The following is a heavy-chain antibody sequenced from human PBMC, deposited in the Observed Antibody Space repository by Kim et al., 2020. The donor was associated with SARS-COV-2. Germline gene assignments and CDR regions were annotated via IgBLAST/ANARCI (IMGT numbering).Heavy chain of an antibody. V-gene: IGHV2-5*02. Sequence: SGPTLVKPTQTLTLTCTFSGFSLSTSGVGVGWIRQPPGKALEWLALIYWDDDKRYSPSLKSRLTITKDTSKNQVVLTMTNMDPVDTATYYCAHSGGSGYDFWSGYSPHGMDVWGQGTTVTVSS. CDR2: IYWDDDK. CDR1: GFSLSTSGVG. CDR3: AHSGGSGYDFWSGYSPHGMDV. J-gene: IGHJ6*02. D-gene: IGHD3-3*01.